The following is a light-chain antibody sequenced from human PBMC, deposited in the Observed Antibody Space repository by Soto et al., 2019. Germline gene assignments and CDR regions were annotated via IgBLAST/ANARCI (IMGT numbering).Light chain of an antibody. CDR3: QQYKSFWT. J-gene: IGKJ1*01. CDR1: QTITNW. Sequence: DIQMTQSPSTLSGSVGDRVTITCRSSQTITNWLAWYQQKPGKAPRLLIYDASSLASWVPSRFSGSGSGTEFTLTITSLQSDDFATYYCQQYKSFWTFGQGTKVDI. V-gene: IGKV1-5*01. CDR2: DAS.